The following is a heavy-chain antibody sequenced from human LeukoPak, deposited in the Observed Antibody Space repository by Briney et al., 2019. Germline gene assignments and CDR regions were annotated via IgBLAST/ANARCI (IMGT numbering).Heavy chain of an antibody. V-gene: IGHV1-2*02. CDR1: GYTFTGYY. CDR2: INPNSGGT. CDR3: ARVITGTTKSFDY. J-gene: IGHJ4*02. Sequence: ASVKVSCEASGYTFTGYYMHWVRQAPGQGLEWMGWINPNSGGTNYAQKFQGRVTMTRDTSISTAYMELSRLRSDDTAVYYCARVITGTTKSFDYWGQGTLVTVSS. D-gene: IGHD1-7*01.